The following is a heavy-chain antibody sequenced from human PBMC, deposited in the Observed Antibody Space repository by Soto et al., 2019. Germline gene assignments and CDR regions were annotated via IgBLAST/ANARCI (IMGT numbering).Heavy chain of an antibody. CDR3: AHRVLRTVFGLVTTTAIYFDF. J-gene: IGHJ4*02. Sequence: QITLKESGPTVVKPTETLTLTCTFSGFSLTTSGVGVCWVRQSPGKAPEWLALMYWDDDKRYSTSLKSRLTITKDTSKNQVVLTMATVDPADTATYYCAHRVLRTVFGLVTTTAIYFDFWGQGTPVVVSS. CDR1: GFSLTTSGVG. CDR2: MYWDDDK. V-gene: IGHV2-5*02. D-gene: IGHD3-3*01.